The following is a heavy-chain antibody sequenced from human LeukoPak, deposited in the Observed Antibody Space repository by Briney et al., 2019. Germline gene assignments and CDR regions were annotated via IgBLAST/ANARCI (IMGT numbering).Heavy chain of an antibody. J-gene: IGHJ3*02. D-gene: IGHD6-19*01. CDR3: VREDSSGWALDI. V-gene: IGHV3-74*01. CDR2: INNDGSST. CDR1: GLTINSHW. Sequence: GGSLRLSCAASGLTINSHWMHWVRQAPGKGLAWVSRINNDGSSTTYADSVKGRFTISRDNAKNTLFVQMNSLRAEDTAVYYCVREDSSGWALDIWGQGTTVTVSS.